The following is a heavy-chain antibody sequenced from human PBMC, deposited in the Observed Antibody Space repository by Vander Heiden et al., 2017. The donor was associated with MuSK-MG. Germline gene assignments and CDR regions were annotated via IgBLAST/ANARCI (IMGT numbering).Heavy chain of an antibody. CDR2: INHSGST. D-gene: IGHD5-12*01. V-gene: IGHV4-34*01. CDR1: GGSFSGYY. Sequence: QVQLQQWGAGLLKPSETLSLTCAVYGGSFSGYYWSWIRQPPGKGLEWIGEINHSGSTNYNPSLKSRVTISVDTSKNQFSLKLSSVTAADTAVYYCARGVEVATIRDWGQGTLVTVSS. CDR3: ARGVEVATIRD. J-gene: IGHJ4*02.